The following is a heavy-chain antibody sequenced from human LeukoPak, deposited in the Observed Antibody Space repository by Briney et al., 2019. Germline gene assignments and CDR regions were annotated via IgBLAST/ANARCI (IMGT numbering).Heavy chain of an antibody. CDR1: GFTFSSYG. CDR2: IWYDGSNK. D-gene: IGHD1-26*01. CDR3: AKDILGATYYFDY. Sequence: PGGSLRLSCAASGFTFSSYGMHWVRQAPGKGLEWMAVIWYDGSNKYYADSVKGRFTISRDNSKNTLYLQMNSLRAEDTAVYYCAKDILGATYYFDYWGQGTLVTVSS. J-gene: IGHJ4*02. V-gene: IGHV3-30*02.